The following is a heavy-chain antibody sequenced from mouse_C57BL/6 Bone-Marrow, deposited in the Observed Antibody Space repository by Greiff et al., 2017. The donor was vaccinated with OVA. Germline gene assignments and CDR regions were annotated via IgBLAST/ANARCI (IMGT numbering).Heavy chain of an antibody. V-gene: IGHV1-26*01. CDR3: ARGGGGWYFDV. Sequence: VQLKQSGPELVKPGASVKISCKASGYTFTDYYMNWVKQSHGKSLEWIGDINPNNGGTSYNQKFKGKATLTVDKSSSTAYMELRSLTSEDSAVYYCARGGGGWYFDVWGTGTTVTVSS. CDR2: INPNNGGT. CDR1: GYTFTDYY. J-gene: IGHJ1*03.